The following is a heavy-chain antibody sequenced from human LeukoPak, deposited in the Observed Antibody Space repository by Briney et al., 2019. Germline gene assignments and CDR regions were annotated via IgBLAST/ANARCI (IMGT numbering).Heavy chain of an antibody. J-gene: IGHJ4*02. CDR1: GYTFTDYY. CDR3: ARIGYTHYFDY. Sequence: ASVKVSCKTSGYTFTDYYLHWVRQAPGQGLEWMGCINPNSGGTNYAQTFQGRVTMTRDTSITTAYLELSRLRSDDTAVYYCARIGYTHYFDYWGQGTLVTVSS. V-gene: IGHV1-2*02. D-gene: IGHD5-24*01. CDR2: INPNSGGT.